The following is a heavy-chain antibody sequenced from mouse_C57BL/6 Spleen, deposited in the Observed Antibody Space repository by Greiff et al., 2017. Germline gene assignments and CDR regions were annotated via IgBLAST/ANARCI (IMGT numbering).Heavy chain of an antibody. J-gene: IGHJ4*01. CDR2: ISYDGSN. V-gene: IGHV3-6*01. CDR3: AIITTVVGYAMDY. Sequence: VQLKESGPGLVKPSQSLSLTCSVTGYSITSGYYWNWIRQFPGNKLEWMGYISYDGSNNYNPSLKNRISITRDTSKNQFFLKLNSVTTEDTATYYCAIITTVVGYAMDYWGQGTSVTVSS. CDR1: GYSITSGYY. D-gene: IGHD1-1*01.